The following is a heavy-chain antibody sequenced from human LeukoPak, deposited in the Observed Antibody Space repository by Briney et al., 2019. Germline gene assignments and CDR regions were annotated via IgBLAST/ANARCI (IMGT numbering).Heavy chain of an antibody. Sequence: GGSLRLSCAASGFTVSSNYMSWVRQAPGKGLEWVSVIYSGGSTYYADSVEGRFTISRDNSKNTLYLQMNSLRAEDTAVYYCARFSRSSSGYWGQGTLVTVSS. D-gene: IGHD6-13*01. CDR2: IYSGGST. CDR1: GFTVSSNY. V-gene: IGHV3-66*01. J-gene: IGHJ4*02. CDR3: ARFSRSSSGY.